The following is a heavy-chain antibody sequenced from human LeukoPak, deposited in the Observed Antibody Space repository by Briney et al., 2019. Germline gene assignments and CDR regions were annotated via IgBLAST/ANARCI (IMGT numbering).Heavy chain of an antibody. D-gene: IGHD6-6*01. V-gene: IGHV3-21*01. CDR1: GFTFSSYS. CDR2: ISSSSSYI. CDR3: ARVKDSSSSSRY. J-gene: IGHJ4*02. Sequence: GGSPRLSCAASGFTFSSYSMNWVRQAPGKGLEWVSSISSSSSYIYYADSVKGRFTISRDNAKNSLYLQMNSLRAEDTAVYYCARVKDSSSSSRYWGQGTLVTVSS.